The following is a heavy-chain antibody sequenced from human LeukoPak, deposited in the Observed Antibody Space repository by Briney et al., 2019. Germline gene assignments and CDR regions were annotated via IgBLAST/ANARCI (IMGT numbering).Heavy chain of an antibody. V-gene: IGHV3-74*01. Sequence: GGSLRLSCAASGFTLSSRWMHWLRQVPGKGLVSVSRIESDGRTAYADSVKGRFIISRDNAKNTLYLQMNSLRVEDTAVYYCARDGRGPDYWGQGTLVTVPS. CDR3: ARDGRGPDY. D-gene: IGHD3/OR15-3a*01. CDR2: IESDGRT. CDR1: GFTLSSRW. J-gene: IGHJ4*02.